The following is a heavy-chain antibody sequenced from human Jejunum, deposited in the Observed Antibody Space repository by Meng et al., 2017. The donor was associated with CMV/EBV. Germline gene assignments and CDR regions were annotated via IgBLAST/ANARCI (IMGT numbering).Heavy chain of an antibody. CDR2: ISAYNGNT. D-gene: IGHD2-2*01. CDR1: GFIFTSYA. Sequence: QVQLVQSGAEVKKPGXSVKVSCEASGFIFTSYAISWVRQAPGQGLQYMGWISAYNGNTNYAQELQGRVTMTTDISTSTDYMELRSLRFDDTAVYYCARFYCSSTSCPHVLFDYWGQGTLVTVSS. V-gene: IGHV1-18*01. CDR3: ARFYCSSTSCPHVLFDY. J-gene: IGHJ4*02.